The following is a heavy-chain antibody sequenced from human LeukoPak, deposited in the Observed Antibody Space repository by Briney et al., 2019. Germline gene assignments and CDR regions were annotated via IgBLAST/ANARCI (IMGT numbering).Heavy chain of an antibody. CDR3: ARGRGYSYGYYMDV. D-gene: IGHD5-18*01. J-gene: IGHJ6*03. CDR2: INWNGGST. CDR1: GFTFDDYG. V-gene: IGHV3-20*04. Sequence: PGGSLRLFCAASGFTFDDYGMSWVSQAPGMGLEWVSGINWNGGSTGYADSVKGRFTISRDNAKNSLYLQMNSLRAEDTALYYCARGRGYSYGYYMDVWGKGTTVTVSS.